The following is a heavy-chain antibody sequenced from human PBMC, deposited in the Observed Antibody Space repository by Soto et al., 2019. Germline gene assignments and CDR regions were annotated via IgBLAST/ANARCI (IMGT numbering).Heavy chain of an antibody. CDR1: GGSISSGGYY. CDR3: ARGWNEVWFDP. CDR2: IYYSGST. J-gene: IGHJ5*02. D-gene: IGHD1-1*01. V-gene: IGHV4-31*02. Sequence: TSETLSLTCTVSGGSISSGGYYWSWIRQHPGKGLEWIGYIYYSGSTYYNPSLKSRVTISVDTSKNQFSLKLSSVTAADTAVYYCARGWNEVWFDPWGQGTLVTVSS.